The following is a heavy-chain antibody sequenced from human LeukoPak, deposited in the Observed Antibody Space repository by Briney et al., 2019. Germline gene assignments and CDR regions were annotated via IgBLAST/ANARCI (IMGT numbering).Heavy chain of an antibody. V-gene: IGHV1-3*01. J-gene: IGHJ2*01. Sequence: ASVKVSCKASGYTFTSYAMHWVRQAPGQRLEWMGWINAGNGNTKYSRKFQGRVTITRDTSASTAYMELSSLRSEDTAVYYCARLVYGNFDLWGRGTLVTVSS. CDR1: GYTFTSYA. D-gene: IGHD2/OR15-2a*01. CDR2: INAGNGNT. CDR3: ARLVYGNFDL.